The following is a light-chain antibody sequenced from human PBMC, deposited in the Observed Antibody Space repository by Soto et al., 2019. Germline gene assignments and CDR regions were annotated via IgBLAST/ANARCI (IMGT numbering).Light chain of an antibody. CDR2: EVS. Sequence: QSALTQPASVSGSPGQSITISCTGTSSDVGGYNYVSWYQQHPGKAPKLMIYEVSNRPSGVSIRFSGSKSGNTASLTISGLQADDEADYYCSSYTSSSTLVFGTGTKVTVL. V-gene: IGLV2-14*01. CDR1: SSDVGGYNY. CDR3: SSYTSSSTLV. J-gene: IGLJ1*01.